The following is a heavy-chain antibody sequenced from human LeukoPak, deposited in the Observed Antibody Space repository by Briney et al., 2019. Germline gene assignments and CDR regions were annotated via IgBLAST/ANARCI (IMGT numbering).Heavy chain of an antibody. CDR3: AKDGRGDYFDY. Sequence: PGRSRRPSCAASGFTFSSYGMHWVRKAPGKGLEWVAVISYDGSNKYYADSVKGRFTISRDNSKNTLYLQMNSLRAEDTAVYYCAKDGRGDYFDYWGQGTLVTVSS. CDR2: ISYDGSNK. D-gene: IGHD3-10*01. CDR1: GFTFSSYG. J-gene: IGHJ4*02. V-gene: IGHV3-30*18.